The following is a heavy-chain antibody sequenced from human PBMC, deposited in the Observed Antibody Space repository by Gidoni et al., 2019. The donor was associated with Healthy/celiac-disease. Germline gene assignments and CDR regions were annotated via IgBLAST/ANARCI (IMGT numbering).Heavy chain of an antibody. CDR1: GFPCGDYA. CDR3: TRDRRYSSGLSFDY. CDR2: IRSKAYGGTT. V-gene: IGHV3-49*05. Sequence: EVQMVASGGGVGKPGRALRRSGTADGFPCGDYAMSWFLQAPGKGLGWVGFIRSKAYGGTTEYAAFVKARFTISRDDSKSIAYPQLNSLQTEDTAVYYCTRDRRYSSGLSFDYWGQGTLVTVSS. J-gene: IGHJ4*02. D-gene: IGHD6-19*01.